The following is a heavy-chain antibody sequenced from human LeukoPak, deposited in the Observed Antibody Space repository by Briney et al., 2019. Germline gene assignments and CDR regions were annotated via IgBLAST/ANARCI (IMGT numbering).Heavy chain of an antibody. CDR2: IKSKTDGGTT. D-gene: IGHD3-22*01. Sequence: GGSLRLSCAASGFTFSNAWMSWVRQAPGKGLEWVGRIKSKTDGGTTDYAAPVKGRFTISRDDPKNTLYLQMNSLKTEDTAVYYCTTGPGDSSGYYIRYWGQGTLVTVSS. J-gene: IGHJ4*02. CDR3: TTGPGDSSGYYIRY. CDR1: GFTFSNAW. V-gene: IGHV3-15*01.